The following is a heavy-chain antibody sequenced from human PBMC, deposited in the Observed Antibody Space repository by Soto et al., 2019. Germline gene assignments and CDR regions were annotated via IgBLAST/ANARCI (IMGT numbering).Heavy chain of an antibody. J-gene: IGHJ3*02. V-gene: IGHV3-9*01. Sequence: EVQLVESGGGLVQPGRSLRLSCAASGFTFEDYVMHWVRQAPGKGLEWVSRITWNSRIRGYADSVKGRFTISRDNAKNSLYLQMNSLSAEDTALYYCAKDNDGGYHAFDIWGQGTMVTVSS. CDR3: AKDNDGGYHAFDI. CDR2: ITWNSRIR. D-gene: IGHD3-16*02. CDR1: GFTFEDYV.